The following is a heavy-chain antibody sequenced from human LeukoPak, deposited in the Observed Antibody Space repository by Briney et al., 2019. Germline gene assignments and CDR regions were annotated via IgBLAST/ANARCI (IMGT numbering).Heavy chain of an antibody. V-gene: IGHV1-2*02. CDR1: GYTFTGYY. D-gene: IGHD6-6*01. Sequence: GASVKVSCKASGYTFTGYYMHWVRQAPGQGLEWMGWINPNSGGTNYAQKFQGRVTMTRDTSISTAYMELSRLRSDDTAVYHCARDGGIAARPAPVAYWGQGTLVTVSS. J-gene: IGHJ4*02. CDR3: ARDGGIAARPAPVAY. CDR2: INPNSGGT.